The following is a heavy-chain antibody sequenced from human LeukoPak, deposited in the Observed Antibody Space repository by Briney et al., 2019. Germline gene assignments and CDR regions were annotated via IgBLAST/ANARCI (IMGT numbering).Heavy chain of an antibody. CDR3: ARGGQAYYDILTGSNWFDP. Sequence: ASVKVSCKASAYTFSTYLLHWVRQAPGQGLEWMGIIDPSGGSTGYAQKFQGRVTMTRDTSTSTVYMELRSLRAEDTAVYYCARGGQAYYDILTGSNWFDPWGQGTLVTVSS. D-gene: IGHD3-9*01. J-gene: IGHJ5*02. V-gene: IGHV1-46*01. CDR1: AYTFSTYL. CDR2: IDPSGGST.